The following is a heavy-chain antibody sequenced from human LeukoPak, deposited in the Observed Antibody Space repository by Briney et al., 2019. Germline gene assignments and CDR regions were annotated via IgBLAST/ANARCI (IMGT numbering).Heavy chain of an antibody. V-gene: IGHV4-61*02. J-gene: IGHJ5*02. CDR1: GGSISSGSYY. CDR3: ARGRGSYYYGSGSYSNGRWFDP. Sequence: NPSETLSLTCTVSGGSISSGSYYWSWIRQPAGKGLEWIGRIYTSGSTNYNRSLKSRVTISVDTSKNQFSLKLSSVTAADTAVYYCARGRGSYYYGSGSYSNGRWFDPWGQGTLVTVSS. D-gene: IGHD3-10*01. CDR2: IYTSGST.